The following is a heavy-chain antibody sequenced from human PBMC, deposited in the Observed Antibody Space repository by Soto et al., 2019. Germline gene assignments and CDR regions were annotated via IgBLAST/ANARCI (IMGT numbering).Heavy chain of an antibody. CDR2: ISGSGGST. J-gene: IGHJ4*02. CDR3: AKDRFPYSYGPHYFDY. V-gene: IGHV3-23*01. Sequence: PGESLKISCASSGFTFSSYAMILVRQAPGKGLEWVSAISGSGGSTYYADSVKGRFTISRDNSKNTLYLQMNSLRAEDTAVYYCAKDRFPYSYGPHYFDYWGQGTLVTVSS. D-gene: IGHD5-18*01. CDR1: GFTFSSYA.